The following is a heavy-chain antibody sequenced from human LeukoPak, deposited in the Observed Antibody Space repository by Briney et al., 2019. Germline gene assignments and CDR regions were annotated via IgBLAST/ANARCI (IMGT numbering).Heavy chain of an antibody. CDR1: GFTFSSYS. J-gene: IGHJ4*02. V-gene: IGHV3-21*01. Sequence: GGSLRLSRAASGFTFSSYSMNWVRQAPGKGLEWVSSISSSSYIYYADSVKGRFTISRDNAKNSLYLQMNSLRAEDTAVYYCARVSGHYWGQGTLVTVSS. D-gene: IGHD3-10*01. CDR2: ISSSSYI. CDR3: ARVSGHY.